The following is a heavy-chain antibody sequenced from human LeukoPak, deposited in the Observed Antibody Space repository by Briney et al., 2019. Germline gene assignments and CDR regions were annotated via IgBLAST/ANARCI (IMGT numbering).Heavy chain of an antibody. CDR2: ISSSGGTT. Sequence: GGSLRLSCAASGFTFTSYGMNWVRQAPGKGLEWVSGISSSGGTTYYTDSVKGRFTISRDNSKNTLSLQMSSLRAEDTAVYYCAKEDSRWNYGMGIWGQGTTVTVSS. J-gene: IGHJ6*02. CDR1: GFTFTSYG. D-gene: IGHD1-1*01. CDR3: AKEDSRWNYGMGI. V-gene: IGHV3-23*01.